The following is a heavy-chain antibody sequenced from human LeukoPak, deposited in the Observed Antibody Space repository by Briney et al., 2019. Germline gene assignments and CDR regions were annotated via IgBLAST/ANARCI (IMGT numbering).Heavy chain of an antibody. V-gene: IGHV3-30*03. CDR2: ILYDGSYK. CDR3: ARGLPPSNGGNDDDYGLDV. J-gene: IGHJ6*02. Sequence: GGSLRLSCAASGFTFSSYGMYWVRQAPGKGLEWVALILYDGSYKNYADSVKGRFTISRDNSKNTLYLQMNSLRAEDTAVYYCARGLPPSNGGNDDDYGLDVWGQGTTVTVSS. D-gene: IGHD2-8*01. CDR1: GFTFSSYG.